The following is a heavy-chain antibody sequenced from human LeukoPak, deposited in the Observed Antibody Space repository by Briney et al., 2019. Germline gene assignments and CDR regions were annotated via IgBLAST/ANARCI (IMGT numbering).Heavy chain of an antibody. CDR2: IYYSGST. V-gene: IGHV4-31*03. CDR1: GGSISSGGYY. D-gene: IGHD1-14*01. J-gene: IGHJ6*02. Sequence: SETLSLTCTVSGGSISSGGYYWSWIRQHPGKGLEWIGYIYYSGSTYYNPSLKSRVTISVDTSKNQFSLKLSSVTAADTAVYYCVKHGEPYYYYGMDVWGQGTTVTVSS. CDR3: VKHGEPYYYYGMDV.